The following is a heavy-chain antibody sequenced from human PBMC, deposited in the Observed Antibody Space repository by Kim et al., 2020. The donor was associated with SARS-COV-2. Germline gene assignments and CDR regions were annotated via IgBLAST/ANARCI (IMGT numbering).Heavy chain of an antibody. J-gene: IGHJ6*02. D-gene: IGHD2-15*01. CDR2: IIPIFGTA. Sequence: SVKVSCKASGGTFSSYAISWVRQAPGQGLEWMGGIIPIFGTANYAQKFQGRVTITADESTSTAYMELSSLRSEDTAVYYCARARILGYCSGGSCYYYYGMDVWGQGTTVTVSS. CDR3: ARARILGYCSGGSCYYYYGMDV. CDR1: GGTFSSYA. V-gene: IGHV1-69*13.